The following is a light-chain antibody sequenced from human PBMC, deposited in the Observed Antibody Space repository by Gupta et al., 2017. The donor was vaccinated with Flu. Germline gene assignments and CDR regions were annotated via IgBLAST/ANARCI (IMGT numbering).Light chain of an antibody. CDR3: QQRSNWPWT. V-gene: IGKV3-11*01. CDR2: DTF. J-gene: IGKJ1*01. Sequence: EIVLTQSPATLSLSPGERATLSRRASESVSNYLAWYRQKPGQAPRLLIYDTFKRATGIPARFSGSGSGTDFTLTISSLEPEDFAVYFCQQRSNWPWTFGQGTKV. CDR1: ESVSNY.